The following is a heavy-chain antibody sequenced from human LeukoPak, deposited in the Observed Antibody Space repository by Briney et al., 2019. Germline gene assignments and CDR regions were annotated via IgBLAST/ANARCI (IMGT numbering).Heavy chain of an antibody. CDR3: ARGHRVEYSSSWDDAFDI. Sequence: SVKVSCKASGGTFSSYAISWVRQAPGQGLAWMGGIIPIFGTANYAQKFQGRVTITADESTSTAYMELSSLRSEDTAVYYCARGHRVEYSSSWDDAFDIWGQGTMVTVSS. D-gene: IGHD6-6*01. V-gene: IGHV1-69*01. CDR1: GGTFSSYA. J-gene: IGHJ3*02. CDR2: IIPIFGTA.